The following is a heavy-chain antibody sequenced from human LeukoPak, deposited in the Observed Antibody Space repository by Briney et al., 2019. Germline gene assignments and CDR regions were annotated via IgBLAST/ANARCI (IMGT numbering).Heavy chain of an antibody. Sequence: PGGSLRLSCAASGFTFSSYSMNWVRQAPGKGLEWVSYISSSSSTIYYADSVKGRFTISRDNAKNSLYLQMNSLRAEDTAVYYCARDHWTRRQWLAQPNSHYFDYWGQGTLVTVSS. D-gene: IGHD6-19*01. V-gene: IGHV3-48*01. CDR3: ARDHWTRRQWLAQPNSHYFDY. CDR2: ISSSSSTI. J-gene: IGHJ4*02. CDR1: GFTFSSYS.